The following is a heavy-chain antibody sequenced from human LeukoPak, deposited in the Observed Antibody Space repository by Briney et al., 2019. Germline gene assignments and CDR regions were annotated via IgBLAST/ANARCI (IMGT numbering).Heavy chain of an antibody. D-gene: IGHD6-19*01. V-gene: IGHV3-20*04. J-gene: IGHJ4*02. CDR2: ISWNGGRT. CDR3: AKDFLAGTGGY. Sequence: GGSLRLSCAASGFSFDDDGMSWVRQAPGKGLEWVSGISWNGGRTHYADSVKGRFTISRDNARNSLYLQMNSLRVEDTAVYYCAKDFLAGTGGYWGQGTLVTVSS. CDR1: GFSFDDDG.